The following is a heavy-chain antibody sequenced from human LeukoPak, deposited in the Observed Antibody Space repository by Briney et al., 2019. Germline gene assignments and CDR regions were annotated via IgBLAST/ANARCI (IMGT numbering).Heavy chain of an antibody. CDR2: IYDTGIT. CDR3: ASGEVATSQFDP. D-gene: IGHD5-24*01. V-gene: IGHV4-30-4*01. J-gene: IGHJ5*02. Sequence: PSQTLSLTCTVSGGSVSRGDYYWSWIRQPPGKGLEWIGYIYDTGITYYNPSLKSRVTMSVDTSKNQFSLKLNSVTAADTAVYYCASGEVATSQFDPWGQGTLVTVSS. CDR1: GGSVSRGDYY.